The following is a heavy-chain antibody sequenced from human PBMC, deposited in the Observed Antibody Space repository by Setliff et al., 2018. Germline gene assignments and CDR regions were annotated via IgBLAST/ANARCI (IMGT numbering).Heavy chain of an antibody. D-gene: IGHD2-15*01. J-gene: IGHJ4*02. CDR1: GFTFRDYS. CDR3: AKDQGTGYCSGGSCYLFEH. V-gene: IGHV3-33*03. Sequence: PGESLKISCATSGFTFRDYSMVWVRQVPGKGLEWVAVIWFDGGNEFYADSVRGRFTISRDNSKNMLYLQMDSLRVEDTAVYYCAKDQGTGYCSGGSCYLFEHWGQGVQVTVSS. CDR2: IWFDGGNE.